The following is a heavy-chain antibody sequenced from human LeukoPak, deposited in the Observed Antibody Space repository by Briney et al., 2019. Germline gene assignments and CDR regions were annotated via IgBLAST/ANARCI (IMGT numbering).Heavy chain of an antibody. J-gene: IGHJ6*03. V-gene: IGHV1-18*01. D-gene: IGHD6-6*01. CDR1: GYTFTSYG. CDR3: ARVYSSSSYYYYYYMDV. CDR2: ISAYNGNT. Sequence: ASVKVSCKASGYTFTSYGISWVGQAPGQGLEWMGWISAYNGNTNYAQKLQGRVTMTTDTSTSTAYMELRSLRSDDTAVYYCARVYSSSSYYYYYYMDVWGKGTTVTVSS.